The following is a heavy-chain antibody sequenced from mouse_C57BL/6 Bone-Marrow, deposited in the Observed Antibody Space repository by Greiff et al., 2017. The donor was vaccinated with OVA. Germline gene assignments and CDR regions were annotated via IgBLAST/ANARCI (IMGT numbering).Heavy chain of an antibody. Sequence: VQGVESGPGLVAPSQSLSITCTVSGFSLTSYAISWVRQPPGKGLEWLGVLWTGGGTNYNSALKSRLSISKDNSKSQVFLKMNSLQTDDTARYYCARKGDRGAMDYWGQGTSVTVSS. J-gene: IGHJ4*01. CDR2: LWTGGGT. CDR1: GFSLTSYA. V-gene: IGHV2-9-1*01. D-gene: IGHD2-14*01. CDR3: ARKGDRGAMDY.